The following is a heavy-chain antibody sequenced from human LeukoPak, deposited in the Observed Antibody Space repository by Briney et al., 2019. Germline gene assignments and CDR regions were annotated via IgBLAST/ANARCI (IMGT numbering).Heavy chain of an antibody. CDR1: GFTFSNHA. CDR2: ISSSGSST. CDR3: ARRSPGTSSLFYYYMDV. Sequence: PGGPLRLSCAASGFTFSNHAMSWVRQAPGKGLEWVSGISSSGSSTFFADHVKGRFTISRDNAKNSLYLQMTTLQAEDTAVYYCARRSPGTSSLFYYYMDVWGKGTTVTVSS. D-gene: IGHD1-26*01. V-gene: IGHV3-23*01. J-gene: IGHJ6*03.